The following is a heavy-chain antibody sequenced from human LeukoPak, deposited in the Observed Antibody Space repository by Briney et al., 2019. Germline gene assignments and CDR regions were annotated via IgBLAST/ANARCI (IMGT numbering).Heavy chain of an antibody. CDR3: ARDYYGSGSLYYYYYMDV. D-gene: IGHD3-10*01. Sequence: SETLSLTCAVSGGSISSGGYSWSWIRQPPGKGLEWIVYIYYSGSTYYNPSLKSRVTISVDTSKNQFSLKLSSVTAADTAVYYCARDYYGSGSLYYYYYMDVWGKGTTVTVSS. CDR1: GGSISSGGYS. J-gene: IGHJ6*03. V-gene: IGHV4-30-4*07. CDR2: IYYSGST.